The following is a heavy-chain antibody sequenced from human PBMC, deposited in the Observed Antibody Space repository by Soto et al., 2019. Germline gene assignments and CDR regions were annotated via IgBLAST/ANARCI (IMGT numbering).Heavy chain of an antibody. CDR1: GFTFSSYG. CDR3: AKDPRGYSSGWYPTYYYYGMDV. D-gene: IGHD6-19*01. V-gene: IGHV3-30*18. CDR2: ISYDGSNK. Sequence: QVQLVESGGGVVQPGRSLRLSCAASGFTFSSYGMHWVRQAPGKGLEWVAVISYDGSNKYYADSVKGRFTISRDNSKNTLYLQMNSRRAEDTAVYYCAKDPRGYSSGWYPTYYYYGMDVWGQGTTVTVSS. J-gene: IGHJ6*02.